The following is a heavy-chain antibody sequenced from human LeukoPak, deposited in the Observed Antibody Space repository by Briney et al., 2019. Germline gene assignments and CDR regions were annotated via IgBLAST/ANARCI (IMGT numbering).Heavy chain of an antibody. J-gene: IGHJ4*02. CDR2: ISYDGSNK. CDR1: GFTFSSYA. V-gene: IGHV3-30*18. Sequence: PGRSLRLSCAASGFTFSSYAMHWVPRSPGKGLVGVAVISYDGSNKYYADSVKGRFTVSRDNSKNTLYLQMNSLRAEDTAVYYCAKSYYYDKLAYYWGQGTLVTVSS. CDR3: AKSYYYDKLAYY. D-gene: IGHD3-22*01.